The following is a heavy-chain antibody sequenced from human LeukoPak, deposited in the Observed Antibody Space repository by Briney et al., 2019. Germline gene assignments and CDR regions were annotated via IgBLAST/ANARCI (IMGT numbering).Heavy chain of an antibody. J-gene: IGHJ6*03. CDR1: GGTFSSYA. V-gene: IGHV1-18*01. D-gene: IGHD3-3*01. CDR3: ARDEASGYYHHMDV. CDR2: ISAYNGNT. Sequence: ASVKVSCKASGGTFSSYAISWVRQAPGQGLEWMGWISAYNGNTNYAQKFQGRVTMTTDTSTSTAYMELRSLRSDDTAVYYCARDEASGYYHHMDVWGKGTTVTVSS.